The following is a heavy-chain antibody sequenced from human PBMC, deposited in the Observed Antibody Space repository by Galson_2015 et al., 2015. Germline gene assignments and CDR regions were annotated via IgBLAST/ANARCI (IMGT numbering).Heavy chain of an antibody. CDR2: T. Sequence: TNYNPSLKSRVTISVDTSKNQFSLKLSSVTAADTSVYYCARPRNYYDSSSFYAFDIWGQGTMVTVSS. V-gene: IGHV4-39*01. J-gene: IGHJ3*02. D-gene: IGHD3-22*01. CDR3: ARPRNYYDSSSFYAFDI.